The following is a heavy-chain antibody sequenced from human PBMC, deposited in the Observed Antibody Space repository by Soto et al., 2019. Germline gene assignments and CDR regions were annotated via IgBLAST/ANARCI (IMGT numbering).Heavy chain of an antibody. J-gene: IGHJ6*02. CDR2: IYYSGST. CDR3: ARDSSSWYGYGMDV. V-gene: IGHV4-39*02. D-gene: IGHD6-13*01. CDR1: GGSISSSSYY. Sequence: PSETLSLTCTVSGGSISSSSYYWGWIRQPPGKGLEWIGSIYYSGSTYYNPSLKSRVTISVDTSKNQFSLKLSSVTAADTAVYYCARDSSSWYGYGMDVWGQGTTVTVSS.